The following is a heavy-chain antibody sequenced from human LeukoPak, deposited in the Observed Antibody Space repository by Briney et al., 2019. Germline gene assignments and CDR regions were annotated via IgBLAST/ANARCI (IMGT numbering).Heavy chain of an antibody. Sequence: GGSLRLSCAASGFTFSSYAMHWVRQAPGKGLEWVAVISYDGSNKYYADSVKGRFTISRDNSKNTLYLQMNSLRAEDTAVYYCARDGYNAPDYWGQGTLVTVSS. J-gene: IGHJ4*02. V-gene: IGHV3-30-3*01. D-gene: IGHD5-24*01. CDR1: GFTFSSYA. CDR2: ISYDGSNK. CDR3: ARDGYNAPDY.